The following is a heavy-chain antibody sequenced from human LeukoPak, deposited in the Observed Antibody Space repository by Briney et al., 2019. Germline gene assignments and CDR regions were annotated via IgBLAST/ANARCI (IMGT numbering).Heavy chain of an antibody. Sequence: GGSLKLSCPASGFTFSTYTMNWVRQAPGKGLEWVSSISSSSSYIYNADSVKGRFTISRDNAKNSLFLQMNSLRAEDTAAYYCARGADYNFDVWGRGTMVTVSS. CDR3: ARGADYNFDV. CDR1: GFTFSTYT. J-gene: IGHJ3*01. D-gene: IGHD4/OR15-4a*01. CDR2: ISSSSSYI. V-gene: IGHV3-21*01.